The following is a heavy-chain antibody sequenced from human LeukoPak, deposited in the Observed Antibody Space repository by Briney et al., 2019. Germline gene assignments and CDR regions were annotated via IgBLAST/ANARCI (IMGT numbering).Heavy chain of an antibody. V-gene: IGHV4-39*01. CDR1: GGSISTRSKY. CDR2: IYYSGDT. D-gene: IGHD6-13*01. Sequence: SETLSLTCGASGGSISTRSKYWGWIRQPPGKGLEWIGSIYYSGDTYYNPSLRSRVTISADTSKNQFSLRLTSVTAADTAVYYCARSSAAEGPTHNWFDPWGQGTLVTVPS. CDR3: ARSSAAEGPTHNWFDP. J-gene: IGHJ5*02.